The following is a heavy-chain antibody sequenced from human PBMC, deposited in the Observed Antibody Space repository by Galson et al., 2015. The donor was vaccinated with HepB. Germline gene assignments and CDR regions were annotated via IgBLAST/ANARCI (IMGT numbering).Heavy chain of an antibody. V-gene: IGHV1-69*01. D-gene: IGHD5-18*01. CDR3: ARGRHGFSYGHKDY. CDR1: GDIFSNFA. CDR2: IIPLFGKA. Sequence: SCKASGDIFSNFAISWVRQAPGQGLEWMGGIIPLFGKANYAQKFQGRLTVTADESTTTAYMELSSLRSDDTAVYYCARGRHGFSYGHKDYWGQGTLVIVSS. J-gene: IGHJ4*02.